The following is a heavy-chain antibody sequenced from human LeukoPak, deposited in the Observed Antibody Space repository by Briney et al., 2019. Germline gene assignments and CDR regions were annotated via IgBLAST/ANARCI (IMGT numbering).Heavy chain of an antibody. V-gene: IGHV4-34*01. Sequence: SETLSLTCAVYGGSFSGYYWSWIRQPPGKGLEWIGEINHSGSTNYNPSLKSRATISVDTSKNQFSLKLSSVTAADTAVYYCARGSTTVVTLFDYWGQGTLVTVSS. J-gene: IGHJ4*02. CDR1: GGSFSGYY. CDR3: ARGSTTVVTLFDY. D-gene: IGHD4-23*01. CDR2: INHSGST.